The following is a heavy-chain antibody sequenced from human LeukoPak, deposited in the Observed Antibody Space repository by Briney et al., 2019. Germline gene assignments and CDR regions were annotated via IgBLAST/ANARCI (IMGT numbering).Heavy chain of an antibody. CDR3: ARSYYYDSSGYLNYFDD. CDR2: IIPILGIA. V-gene: IGHV1-69*04. Sequence: SVKVSCKASGGTFSSYAISWVRQAPGQGLEWMGRIIPILGIANYAQKFQGRVTITADKSTSTAYMELSSLRSEDTAVYYCARSYYYDSSGYLNYFDDWGQGTLVTVSS. J-gene: IGHJ4*02. CDR1: GGTFSSYA. D-gene: IGHD3-22*01.